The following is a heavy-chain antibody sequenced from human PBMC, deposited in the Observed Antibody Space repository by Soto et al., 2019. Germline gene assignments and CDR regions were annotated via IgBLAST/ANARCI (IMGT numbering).Heavy chain of an antibody. Sequence: QVTLKESCPVLVKPTETLTLTCSVSGCSLSNARMGVSWISQSPGKALEWLAHVFSNAEKSYSTSLESRLTISKDTSKSQVVLTMANMDTVDTATYYCALVDERGYTVYGLYYFDTWGQGTLVTVSS. J-gene: IGHJ4*02. D-gene: IGHD5-12*01. CDR2: VFSNAEK. CDR1: GCSLSNARMG. CDR3: ALVDERGYTVYGLYYFDT. V-gene: IGHV2-26*01.